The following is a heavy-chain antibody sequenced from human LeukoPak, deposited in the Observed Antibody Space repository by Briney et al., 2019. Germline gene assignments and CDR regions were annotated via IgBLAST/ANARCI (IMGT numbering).Heavy chain of an antibody. CDR1: GFTFSNHG. V-gene: IGHV3-33*01. Sequence: GGSLRLSCAASGFTFSNHGMHWVRQAPGKGLEWVAVIWSDGSKKSFADSVKGRFTISRDSSMKMMYLQMNSLRAEDTALYYCARGPRRTYSSSWYYFDYWGQGTLVTVSS. CDR3: ARGPRRTYSSSWYYFDY. D-gene: IGHD6-13*01. CDR2: IWSDGSKK. J-gene: IGHJ4*02.